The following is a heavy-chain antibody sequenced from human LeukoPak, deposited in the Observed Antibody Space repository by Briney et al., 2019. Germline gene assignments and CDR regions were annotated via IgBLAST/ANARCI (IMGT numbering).Heavy chain of an antibody. V-gene: IGHV4-59*12. CDR3: AREGYCSGGSCDNCFDP. CDR2: IYYSGST. D-gene: IGHD2-15*01. Sequence: SETLSLTCTVSGGSISSYYWSWIRQPPGKGLEWIGYIYYSGSTNYNPSLKSRATISVDTSKNQFSLKLSSVTAADTAVYYCAREGYCSGGSCDNCFDPWGQEPLVTVSS. CDR1: GGSISSYY. J-gene: IGHJ5*02.